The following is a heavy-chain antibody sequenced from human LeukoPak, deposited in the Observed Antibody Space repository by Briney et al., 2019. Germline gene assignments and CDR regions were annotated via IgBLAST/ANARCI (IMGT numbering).Heavy chain of an antibody. CDR2: VNEVGSEQ. D-gene: IGHD5-24*01. J-gene: IGHJ5*02. CDR3: ARGRGWIDP. Sequence: GGSLRLSCVASGFTFTNNWMIWFRQAPGKGVEGVANVNEVGSEQIYLDFVKGRFTISRDNAKNSVYLQIHGLRVEETAVYFCARGRGWIDPWGPGTLVTVSS. V-gene: IGHV3-7*01. CDR1: GFTFTNNW.